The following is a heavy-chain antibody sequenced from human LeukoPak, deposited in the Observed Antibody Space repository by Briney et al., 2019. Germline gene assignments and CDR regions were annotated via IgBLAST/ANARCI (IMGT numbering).Heavy chain of an antibody. D-gene: IGHD1-1*01. J-gene: IGHJ4*02. Sequence: SETLSLTCNVSGGSFSSGGYYWSWVRQHPGAGLEWVGYIYYSGTTYYNPSLKSRLTISLDTSKNQFSLKLTSVTAADTAVYYCATAAQNWNNAPYFDFWGQETLVTVSS. V-gene: IGHV4-31*03. CDR1: GGSFSSGGYY. CDR2: IYYSGTT. CDR3: ATAAQNWNNAPYFDF.